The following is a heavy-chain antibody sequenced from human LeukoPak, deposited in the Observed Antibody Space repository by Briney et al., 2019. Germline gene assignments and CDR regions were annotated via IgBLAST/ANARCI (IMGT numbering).Heavy chain of an antibody. D-gene: IGHD6-6*01. CDR1: GGSISSSNYY. J-gene: IGHJ4*02. CDR2: IHHSGST. V-gene: IGHV4-39*01. CDR3: ARPTREYSSSSYYFDY. Sequence: PSETLSLTCTVSGGSISSSNYYWGWIRQPPGKGLEWIGKIHHSGSTYYSPSLKSRVTISVDTSKNQFSLKLSSVTAADTAVYYCARPTREYSSSSYYFDYWGQGILVTVSS.